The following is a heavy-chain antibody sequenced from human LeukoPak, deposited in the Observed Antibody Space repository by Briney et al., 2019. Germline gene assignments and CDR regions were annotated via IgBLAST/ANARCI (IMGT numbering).Heavy chain of an antibody. J-gene: IGHJ6*02. V-gene: IGHV5-51*01. CDR3: ARNRVESGYYGDLDYYYGMDV. CDR1: GYSFTSYW. Sequence: GESLKISCKGSGYSFTSYWIGWVRQMPGKGLEWMGIIYPGDSDTRYSPSFQGQVTISADKSISTAYLQWSSLKASDTAMYYCARNRVESGYYGDLDYYYGMDVWGQGTTVTVSS. D-gene: IGHD3-3*01. CDR2: IYPGDSDT.